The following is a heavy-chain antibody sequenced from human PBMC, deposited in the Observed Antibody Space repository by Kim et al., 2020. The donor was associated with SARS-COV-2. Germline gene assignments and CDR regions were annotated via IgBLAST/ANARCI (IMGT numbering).Heavy chain of an antibody. J-gene: IGHJ4*02. CDR2: VRSKANNYAP. V-gene: IGHV3-73*01. Sequence: GGSPRLSCAVSGFTFSDSAMHWVRQASGKGLEWVGRVRSKANNYAPAYAASVKGRFTISRDDSKNTAYLQMNSLKTEDTAVYYCFSGIDYWGQGTLVTVSS. CDR1: GFTFSDSA. CDR3: FSGIDY. D-gene: IGHD1-1*01.